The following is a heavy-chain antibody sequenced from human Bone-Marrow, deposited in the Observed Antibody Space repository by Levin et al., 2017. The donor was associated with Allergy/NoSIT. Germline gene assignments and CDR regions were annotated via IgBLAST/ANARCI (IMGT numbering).Heavy chain of an antibody. CDR1: GFTFSSSA. CDR2: LSYDGSKT. V-gene: IGHV3-30-3*01. CDR3: VRDQGFGDYILYYFDY. Sequence: GESLKISCAASGFTFSSSAMHWVRQAPGKGLEWVAGLSYDGSKTFYADSVKGRFTISRDNSKDTLYLQMNSLRTDDTAVYHCVRDQGFGDYILYYFDYWGQGTLVTVSS. D-gene: IGHD4-17*01. J-gene: IGHJ4*02.